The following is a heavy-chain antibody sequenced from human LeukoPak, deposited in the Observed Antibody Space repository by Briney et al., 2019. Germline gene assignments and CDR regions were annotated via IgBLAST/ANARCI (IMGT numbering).Heavy chain of an antibody. V-gene: IGHV3-15*07. Sequence: GGSLRLSCAASGFTFADAWMNWVRQAPGKGLEWVGRIKSKTDGGTTDYAAPVKGRFTISRDDSKNTLYLQMNSLKTEDTAVYYCSTTYYYDSSEGYWGQGTLVTVSS. J-gene: IGHJ4*02. CDR2: IKSKTDGGTT. D-gene: IGHD3-22*01. CDR3: STTYYYDSSEGY. CDR1: GFTFADAW.